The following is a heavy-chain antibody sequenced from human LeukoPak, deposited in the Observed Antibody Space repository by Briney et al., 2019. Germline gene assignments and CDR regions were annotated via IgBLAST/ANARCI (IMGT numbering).Heavy chain of an antibody. D-gene: IGHD1-26*01. CDR1: GFTFSSYW. V-gene: IGHV3-74*01. CDR2: INSDGSST. J-gene: IGHJ4*02. Sequence: GGSLRLSCAASGFTFSSYWMHWVRQAPGKGLVWVSRINSDGSSTTYADSVTGRFTISRDNAKNTLYLEMNSLRADDTAVYYCARDGGIQWELDYWGQGTLVTVSS. CDR3: ARDGGIQWELDY.